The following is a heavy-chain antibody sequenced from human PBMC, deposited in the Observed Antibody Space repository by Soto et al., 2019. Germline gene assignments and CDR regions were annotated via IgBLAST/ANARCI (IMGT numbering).Heavy chain of an antibody. J-gene: IGHJ5*02. CDR1: GGSISSYY. CDR3: ERDPGGYCSGGSCYRGGFDP. CDR2: IYYSGST. Sequence: PSETLSLTCTVSGGSISSYYWSWIRQPPGKGLEWIGYIYYSGSTNYNPSLKSRVTISVDTSKNQFSLKLSSVTAADTAVYYCERDPGGYCSGGSCYRGGFDPWGQGTLVTVSP. D-gene: IGHD2-15*01. V-gene: IGHV4-59*01.